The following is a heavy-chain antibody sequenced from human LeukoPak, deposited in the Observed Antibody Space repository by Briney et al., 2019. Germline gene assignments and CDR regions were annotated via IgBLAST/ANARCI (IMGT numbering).Heavy chain of an antibody. CDR2: ISYDGSNK. D-gene: IGHD1-26*01. Sequence: GRSLRLSCAASGFTFSSYAMHWVRQAPGKGLEWVVVISYDGSNKYYADSVKGRFTISRDNSKNTLYLQMNSLRAEDTAVYYCQGSYDAFDIWGQGTMVTVSS. CDR1: GFTFSSYA. CDR3: QGSYDAFDI. V-gene: IGHV3-30-3*01. J-gene: IGHJ3*02.